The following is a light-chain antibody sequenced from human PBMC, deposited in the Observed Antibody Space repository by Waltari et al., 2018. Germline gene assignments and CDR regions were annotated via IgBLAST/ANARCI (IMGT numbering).Light chain of an antibody. V-gene: IGLV1-44*01. CDR1: SSHTGSNT. Sequence: QSVLPQPPSASGTPGPRVTISCSGRSSHTGSNTVNWYQQLPGTAPKLLIYSNNQRPSGVPDRFSGSKSGTSASLAISGLQSEDEADYYCAAWDDSLNGVVFGGGTKLTVL. CDR2: SNN. CDR3: AAWDDSLNGVV. J-gene: IGLJ2*01.